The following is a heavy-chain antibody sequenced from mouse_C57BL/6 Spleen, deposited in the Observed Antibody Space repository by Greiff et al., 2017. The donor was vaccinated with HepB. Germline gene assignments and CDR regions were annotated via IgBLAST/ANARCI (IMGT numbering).Heavy chain of an antibody. CDR1: GYTFTEYT. Sequence: VQVVESGAELVKPGASVKLSCKASGYTFTEYTIHWVKQRSGQGLEWIGWFYPGSGSIKYNEKFKDKATLTADKSSSTVYMELSRLTSEDSAVYFCARHEDRDYYGNYVRYFDYWGQGTTLTVSS. D-gene: IGHD2-1*01. J-gene: IGHJ2*01. CDR2: FYPGSGSI. CDR3: ARHEDRDYYGNYVRYFDY. V-gene: IGHV1-62-2*01.